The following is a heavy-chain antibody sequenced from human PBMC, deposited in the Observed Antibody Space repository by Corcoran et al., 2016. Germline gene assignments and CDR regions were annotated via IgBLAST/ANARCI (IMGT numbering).Heavy chain of an antibody. J-gene: IGHJ6*02. D-gene: IGHD2-2*01. V-gene: IGHV1-46*01. CDR3: AREAGDIVVVPAAAPGYYYGMDV. CDR1: GYTFTSYY. Sequence: QVQLVQSGAEVKKPGASVKVSCKASGYTFTSYYMHWVRQAPGQGLEWMGIINPSGGSTSYAQKFQGRVTMTRDTSTSTVYMELSSLRSEETAVYYCAREAGDIVVVPAAAPGYYYGMDVWGQGTTVTVSS. CDR2: INPSGGST.